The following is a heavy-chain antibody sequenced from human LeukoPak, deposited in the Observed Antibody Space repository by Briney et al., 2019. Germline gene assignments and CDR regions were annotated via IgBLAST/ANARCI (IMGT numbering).Heavy chain of an antibody. Sequence: GGSLRLSCVDSGFTFTNYNMNWVRQAPGEAMEWVSSITSSGTYTFYADSVKGRFTISRDNAKNSLFLQMDSLGPEDTAVYFCARDPYSGNYGAYYYYYMDVWGKGTTVTISS. CDR3: ARDPYSGNYGAYYYYYMDV. V-gene: IGHV3-21*01. CDR1: GFTFTNYN. D-gene: IGHD5-12*01. J-gene: IGHJ6*03. CDR2: ITSSGTYT.